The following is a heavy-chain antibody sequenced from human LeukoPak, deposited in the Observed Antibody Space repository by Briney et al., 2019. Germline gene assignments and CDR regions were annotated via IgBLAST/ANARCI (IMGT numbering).Heavy chain of an antibody. Sequence: ASVKVSCKASGYTFTSYYMLWVRQAPGQGLEGMGIINPSGGSTSYAQKFQGRVTMTRDTSTSTVYMELSSLRSEDTAVYYCARSEWLVRGWFDPWGQGTLVTVSS. D-gene: IGHD6-19*01. CDR2: INPSGGST. J-gene: IGHJ5*02. V-gene: IGHV1-46*01. CDR3: ARSEWLVRGWFDP. CDR1: GYTFTSYY.